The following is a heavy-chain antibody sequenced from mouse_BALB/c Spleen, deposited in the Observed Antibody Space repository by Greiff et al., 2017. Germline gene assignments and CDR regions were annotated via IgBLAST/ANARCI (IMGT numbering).Heavy chain of an antibody. J-gene: IGHJ4*01. Sequence: EVQGVESGPGLVKPSQSLSLTCTVTGYSITSDYAWNWIRQFPGNKLEWMGYISYSGSTSYNPSLKSRISITRDTSKNQFFLQLNSVTTEDTATYYCARRDRYEGLDYWGQGTSVTVSS. D-gene: IGHD2-14*01. CDR1: GYSITSDYA. CDR2: ISYSGST. CDR3: ARRDRYEGLDY. V-gene: IGHV3-2*02.